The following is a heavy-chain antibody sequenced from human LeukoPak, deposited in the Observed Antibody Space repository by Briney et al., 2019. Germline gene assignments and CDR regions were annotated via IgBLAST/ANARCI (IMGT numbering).Heavy chain of an antibody. J-gene: IGHJ4*02. Sequence: GGSLRLSCAASGFTLSSYAMSWVHQAPGKGLEWVSAISVSGNTYHADSVKGRFTISRDSSKNTLYLQMNRLRAEDAAVYYCAKAPVTTCSGAYCYPFDYWGQGTLVTVSS. V-gene: IGHV3-23*01. CDR1: GFTLSSYA. CDR3: AKAPVTTCSGAYCYPFDY. CDR2: ISVSGNT. D-gene: IGHD2-21*01.